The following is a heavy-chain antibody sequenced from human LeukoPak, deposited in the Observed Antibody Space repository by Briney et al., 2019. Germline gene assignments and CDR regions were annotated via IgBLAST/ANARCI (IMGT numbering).Heavy chain of an antibody. J-gene: IGHJ4*02. CDR2: INSDGSST. V-gene: IGHV3-74*01. CDR3: TRAVTMRFDY. D-gene: IGHD4/OR15-4a*01. CDR1: GFTFSNYW. Sequence: PGRSLRLSCAASGFTFSNYWMYWVRQAPGKGLVWVSRINSDGSSTSYEDSAKGRFTISRDNAKNTLYLQMSGLRAEDTAVYYCTRAVTMRFDYWGQGTLVTVSS.